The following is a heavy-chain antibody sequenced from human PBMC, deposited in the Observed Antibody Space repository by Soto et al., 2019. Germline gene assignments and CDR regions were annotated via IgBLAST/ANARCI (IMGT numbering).Heavy chain of an antibody. V-gene: IGHV1-18*01. J-gene: IGHJ4*02. Sequence: QVQLVQSGAEVKKPGASVKVSCKASGYTFTSYGITWVRQAPGQGLEWRGWISAYNGNTNHAQKLQARVTMTTDTSTSTAYIGLRSLSSDDTAVYYCARDQRGHDWLGEDYWGRGTPVIVSS. D-gene: IGHD3-10*01. CDR1: GYTFTSYG. CDR3: ARDQRGHDWLGEDY. CDR2: ISAYNGNT.